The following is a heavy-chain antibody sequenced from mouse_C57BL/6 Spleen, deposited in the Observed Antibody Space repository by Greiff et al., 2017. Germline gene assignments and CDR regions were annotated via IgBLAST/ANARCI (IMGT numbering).Heavy chain of an antibody. V-gene: IGHV1-82*01. D-gene: IGHD1-1*01. CDR3: ASRGYGSGLAMAY. J-gene: IGHJ4*01. Sequence: QVQLQQSGPELVKPGASVKISCKASGYAFSSSWMNWVKQRPGKGLEWIGRIYPGDGDTNYNGKFKGKATLTADKSSSTAYMKRSSLTSEVSAVDFCASRGYGSGLAMAYWGQGTPVTVSS. CDR1: GYAFSSSW. CDR2: IYPGDGDT.